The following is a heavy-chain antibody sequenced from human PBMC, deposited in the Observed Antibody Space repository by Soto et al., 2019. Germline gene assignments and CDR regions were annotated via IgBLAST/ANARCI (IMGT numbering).Heavy chain of an antibody. D-gene: IGHD1-26*01. J-gene: IGHJ4*02. CDR3: TRAPVSGSYCFDF. V-gene: IGHV4-61*01. CDR2: IFHTGTT. Sequence: SETLSLTCTVSGGSVSSGNYYWSWIRQPPGKGLEWIGYIFHTGTTNHNPSLKSRVTISLDTSMNQFSLKLSSVTPADTAVYYCTRAPVSGSYCFDFWGQGTPVTVSS. CDR1: GGSVSSGNYY.